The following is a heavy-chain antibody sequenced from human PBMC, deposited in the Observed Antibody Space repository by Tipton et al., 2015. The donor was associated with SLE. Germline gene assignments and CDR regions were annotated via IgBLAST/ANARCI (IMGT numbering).Heavy chain of an antibody. J-gene: IGHJ4*02. V-gene: IGHV3-66*02. CDR2: IYSGDST. D-gene: IGHD2-21*01. Sequence: SLRLSCAASGFTVSSNYMSWVRQAPGKGLEWVSVIYSGDSTYYADSVKGRFTISRDNSKNTLYLQMNSLRAEDTAVYYCARAYCGGDCYSHFDYWGQGTLVTVSS. CDR1: GFTVSSNY. CDR3: ARAYCGGDCYSHFDY.